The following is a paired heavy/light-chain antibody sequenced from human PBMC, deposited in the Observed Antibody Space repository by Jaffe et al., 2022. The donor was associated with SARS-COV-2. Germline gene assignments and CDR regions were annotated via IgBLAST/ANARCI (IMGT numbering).Heavy chain of an antibody. CDR3: AKGRDYGSGSPFDY. CDR2: ISWNSGYI. V-gene: IGHV3-9*01. CDR1: GFSFDDYA. J-gene: IGHJ4*02. D-gene: IGHD3-10*01. Sequence: EVQLAESGGDLLQPGRTLRLSCAATGFSFDDYAMHWVRQAPGKGLEWVSGISWNSGYIGYADSVKGRFTISRDNAKNSLYLQMTSLRPEDTALYYCAKGRDYGSGSPFDYWGQGTLVTVSS.
Light chain of an antibody. Sequence: EIVLTQSPGTLSLSPGERATLSCRASQSVSSRYLAWYQQKPGQAPRLLIYGASSRATGIPDRFSGSGSGTDFSLTISRLEPEDFAVYYCQQYGTSPLFGGGTKVEIK. CDR2: GAS. CDR1: QSVSSRY. V-gene: IGKV3-20*01. CDR3: QQYGTSPL. J-gene: IGKJ4*01.